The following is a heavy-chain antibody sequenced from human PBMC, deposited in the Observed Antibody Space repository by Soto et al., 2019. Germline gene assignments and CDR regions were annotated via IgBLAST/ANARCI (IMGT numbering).Heavy chain of an antibody. Sequence: QVQLVESGGGVVQPGRSLRLSCAASGFTFSSYGMHWVRQAPGKGLEWVAVIWYDGSNKYYADSVKGRFTISRDNSKNTLCPQMSCLRSVDTGVYYRARGMGVVVTATDALDIWCQGTMVTVSS. V-gene: IGHV3-33*01. J-gene: IGHJ3*02. D-gene: IGHD2-21*02. CDR2: IWYDGSNK. CDR3: ARGMGVVVTATDALDI. CDR1: GFTFSSYG.